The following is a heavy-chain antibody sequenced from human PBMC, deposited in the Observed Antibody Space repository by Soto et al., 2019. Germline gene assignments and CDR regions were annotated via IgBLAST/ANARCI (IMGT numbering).Heavy chain of an antibody. J-gene: IGHJ6*02. CDR3: ARGGDFWSGSPPYYYYGMDV. D-gene: IGHD3-3*01. CDR1: GFTFSRNG. Sequence: GGSLRLSXAASGFTFSRNGMHWVRQSPGKGLEWVAIISKDGRNKYYADSVKGRSTISRDNSKNTLYLQMNSLRAEDTAVYYCARGGDFWSGSPPYYYYGMDVWGQGTTVTVSS. CDR2: ISKDGRNK. V-gene: IGHV3-30*03.